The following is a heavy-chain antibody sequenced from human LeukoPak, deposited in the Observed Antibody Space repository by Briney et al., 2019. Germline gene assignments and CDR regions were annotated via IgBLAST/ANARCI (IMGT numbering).Heavy chain of an antibody. Sequence: GALRLSSAPSVAFAHIFRDSWMHCVRQGPGKGLVWVSLIKSDGSGTIYADSVKGRFTISRDNAKNTLYLQMNSLRAEDTAVYFCATDWFGAVNSWGQGTLVTVSS. J-gene: IGHJ4*02. CDR1: AHIFRDSW. D-gene: IGHD3-16*01. V-gene: IGHV3-74*01. CDR3: ATDWFGAVNS. CDR2: IKSDGSGT.